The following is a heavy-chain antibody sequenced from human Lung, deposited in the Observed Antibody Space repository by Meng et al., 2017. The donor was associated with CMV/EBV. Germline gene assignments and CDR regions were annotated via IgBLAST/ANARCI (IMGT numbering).Heavy chain of an antibody. J-gene: IGHJ4*02. Sequence: XVSXKGSGYSFTSYWIGWVRQMPGKGLEWMGIIYPGDSDTRYSPSFQGQVTISADKSISTAYLQWSSLEASDTAMYYCARYPRYCSSTSCYFDYWGQGTLVTVSS. D-gene: IGHD2-2*01. CDR2: IYPGDSDT. V-gene: IGHV5-51*01. CDR1: GYSFTSYW. CDR3: ARYPRYCSSTSCYFDY.